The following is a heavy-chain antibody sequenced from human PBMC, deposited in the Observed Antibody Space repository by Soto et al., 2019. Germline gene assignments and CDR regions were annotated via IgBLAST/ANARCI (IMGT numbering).Heavy chain of an antibody. CDR2: ISAYNGNT. D-gene: IGHD3-22*01. Sequence: GASVKVACKASGYTFTSYAMHWVRQAPGQGLEWMGWISAYNGNTNYAQKLQGRVTMTTDTSTSTAYMELRSLRSDDTAVYYCARGPYYDSSGLLDYWGQGTLVTVSS. J-gene: IGHJ4*02. CDR3: ARGPYYDSSGLLDY. CDR1: GYTFTSYA. V-gene: IGHV1-18*01.